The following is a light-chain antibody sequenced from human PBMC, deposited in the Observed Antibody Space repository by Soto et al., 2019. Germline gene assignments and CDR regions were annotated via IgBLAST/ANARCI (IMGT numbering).Light chain of an antibody. CDR2: AAS. J-gene: IGKJ1*01. Sequence: DIQMTQSPSSLYASVGGRGTSTCRASQSISSYLNWYQQKPGKAPKLLIYAASSLQSGVPSRFSGSGSGTEFTLTISRVQPEDFATYYCQQYETYLKTFGQGTKVDIK. CDR3: QQYETYLKT. CDR1: QSISSY. V-gene: IGKV1-39*01.